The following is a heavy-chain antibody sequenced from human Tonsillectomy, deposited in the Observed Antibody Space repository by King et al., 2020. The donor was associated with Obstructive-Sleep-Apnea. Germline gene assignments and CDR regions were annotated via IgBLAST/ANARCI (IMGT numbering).Heavy chain of an antibody. CDR1: GYTLSSYS. CDR3: ARRGHQPTLFDY. D-gene: IGHD3-16*01. Sequence: QLVQSGAEVKKPGASVKVSCKASGYTLSSYSIHWVRQAPGQTLEWMGWINAGKANTKYSQKFQGRVTLTRDTSTSTAYMELSSLRSEDTAVYYCARRGHQPTLFDYWGQGTQVTVS. J-gene: IGHJ4*02. V-gene: IGHV1-3*01. CDR2: INAGKANT.